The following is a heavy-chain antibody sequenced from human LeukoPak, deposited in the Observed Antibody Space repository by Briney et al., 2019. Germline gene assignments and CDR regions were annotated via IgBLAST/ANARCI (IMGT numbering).Heavy chain of an antibody. V-gene: IGHV3-30*03. D-gene: IGHD6-13*01. CDR2: ISYDGSNK. CDR3: ATLSNQQLVEGY. CDR1: GFTFSSYG. Sequence: LTGGSLRFSCAASGFTFSSYGMHWVRQAPGKGLEWVAVISYDGSNKYYADSVKGRFTISRDNSKNTLYLQMNSLRAEDTAVYYCATLSNQQLVEGYWGQGTLVTVSS. J-gene: IGHJ4*02.